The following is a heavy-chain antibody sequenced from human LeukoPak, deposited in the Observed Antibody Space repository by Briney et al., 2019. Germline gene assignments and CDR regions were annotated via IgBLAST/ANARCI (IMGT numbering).Heavy chain of an antibody. D-gene: IGHD6-19*01. Sequence: ASVKVSCKASGYTFTTSGISWVRQAPGQGLEWMGWISTYSGDTDYAQNLQGRVTVTTDTSTSTAYLELRSLRSDDTAVYYCARDPSNTSGWKTWFDPWGQGTLVTVSS. CDR2: ISTYSGDT. J-gene: IGHJ5*02. CDR1: GYTFTTSG. CDR3: ARDPSNTSGWKTWFDP. V-gene: IGHV1-18*01.